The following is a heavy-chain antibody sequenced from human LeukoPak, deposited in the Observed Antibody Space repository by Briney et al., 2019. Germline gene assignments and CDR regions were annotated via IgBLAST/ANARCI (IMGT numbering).Heavy chain of an antibody. CDR1: GGSISSGGYS. CDR3: ARLGIAAAPDY. J-gene: IGHJ4*02. V-gene: IGHV4-61*05. D-gene: IGHD6-13*01. CDR2: IYTSGST. Sequence: PSETLSLTCAVSGGSISSGGYSWGWIRQPPGKGLEWIGYIYTSGSTNYNPSLKSRVTISVDTSKNQFSLKLSSVTAADTAVYYCARLGIAAAPDYWGQGTLVTVSS.